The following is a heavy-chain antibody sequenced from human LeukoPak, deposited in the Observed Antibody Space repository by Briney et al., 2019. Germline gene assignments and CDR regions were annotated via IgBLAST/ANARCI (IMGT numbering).Heavy chain of an antibody. CDR2: IYYSGST. J-gene: IGHJ6*03. D-gene: IGHD3-3*01. CDR3: AREGYDFWSGYSTGDYYYYMDV. V-gene: IGHV4-59*01. Sequence: SETLSLTCTVYGGSISDYYWTWIRQPPGKGLEWIGHIYYSGSTNYNPSLKSRVTISVDTSKNQFSLKLSSVTAADTAVYYCAREGYDFWSGYSTGDYYYYMDVWGKGTTVTVSS. CDR1: GGSISDYY.